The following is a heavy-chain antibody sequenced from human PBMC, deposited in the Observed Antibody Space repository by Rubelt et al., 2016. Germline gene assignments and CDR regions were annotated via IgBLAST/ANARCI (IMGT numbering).Heavy chain of an antibody. V-gene: IGHV4-59*01. CDR2: IYYSGST. CDR3: AGAPGDELGGGWFDP. CDR1: GGSISSYY. J-gene: IGHJ5*02. D-gene: IGHD1-7*01. Sequence: QVQLQESGPGLVKPSETLSLTCTVSGGSISSYYWSWIRQPPGKGLEWIGYIYYSGSTNYNPSLKRRVTISVDTPKNQFPLKLSSVTAADTAVYYGAGAPGDELGGGWFDPWGQGTLVTVSP.